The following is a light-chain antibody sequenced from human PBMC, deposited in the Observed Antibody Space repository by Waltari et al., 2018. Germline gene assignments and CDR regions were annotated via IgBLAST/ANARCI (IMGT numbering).Light chain of an antibody. J-gene: IGKJ1*01. CDR3: QQSYSTPWT. CDR1: QSISSY. CDR2: AAS. Sequence: DIQMTQSPSSLSASVGDRVTITCRASQSISSYLNWYQQKPGKAPKPLSYAASSLQSGVPSRFSGSGSGTDFTLTISSLQPEDFATYYCQQSYSTPWTFGQGTKVEIK. V-gene: IGKV1-39*01.